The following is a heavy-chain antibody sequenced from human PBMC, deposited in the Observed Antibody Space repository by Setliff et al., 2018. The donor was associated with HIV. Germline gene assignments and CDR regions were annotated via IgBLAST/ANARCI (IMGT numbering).Heavy chain of an antibody. Sequence: ASVKVSCKASGGTFSNYAISWVRQAPGQGLEWMGGVIPIFGIANYAQKFQGRVAMTADKSTSTAYMELSSLRSEDTAVYFCARGLRARPRLRGFYHYGMDVWGQGTTVTVSS. D-gene: IGHD2-21*02. CDR2: VIPIFGIA. V-gene: IGHV1-69*10. J-gene: IGHJ6*02. CDR1: GGTFSNYA. CDR3: ARGLRARPRLRGFYHYGMDV.